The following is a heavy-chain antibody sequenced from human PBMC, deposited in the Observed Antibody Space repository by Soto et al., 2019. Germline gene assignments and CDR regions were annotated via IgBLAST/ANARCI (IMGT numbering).Heavy chain of an antibody. V-gene: IGHV4-4*02. J-gene: IGHJ4*02. CDR3: ARLKTYDILNKSDY. CDR1: GASIGTSNW. Sequence: QVQLQESGPGLVKPSGTLSLTCAVSGASIGTSNWWSWVRQSPGKGLEWIGEIHDSGSTKYNPSHKSRVTSSLDKSKNQFSLNVSSVTAADTAVYYCARLKTYDILNKSDYWGQGSLVTVSS. CDR2: IHDSGST. D-gene: IGHD3-9*01.